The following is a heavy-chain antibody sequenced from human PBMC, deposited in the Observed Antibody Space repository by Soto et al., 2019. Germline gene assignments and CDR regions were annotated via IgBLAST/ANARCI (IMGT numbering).Heavy chain of an antibody. CDR3: ARGRTIGYCSGGSCSPTYYFDY. D-gene: IGHD2-15*01. Sequence: QVQLQQWGAGLLKPSETLSLTCAVYGGSFSGYYWSWIRQPPGKGLEWIGEINHSGSTNYNPSLKGRVTISVDTSKSQFSLKLSSVTAADTAVYYCARGRTIGYCSGGSCSPTYYFDYWGQGTLVTVSS. V-gene: IGHV4-34*01. J-gene: IGHJ4*02. CDR2: INHSGST. CDR1: GGSFSGYY.